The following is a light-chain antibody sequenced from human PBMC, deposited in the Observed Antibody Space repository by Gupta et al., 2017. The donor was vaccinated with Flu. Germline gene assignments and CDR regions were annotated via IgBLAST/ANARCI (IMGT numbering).Light chain of an antibody. CDR3: ISYTTSTTLGV. CDR2: EVN. J-gene: IGLJ3*02. Sequence: QSALTQPASVSGSPGQSITISCTGTSSDVGGYNYVSWYQQYPGKAPKLLIYEVNNRPPGVANRFSGSKSGNTASLTISGLQAEDEADYFCISYTTSTTLGVFGGGTKLTVL. CDR1: SSDVGGYNY. V-gene: IGLV2-14*01.